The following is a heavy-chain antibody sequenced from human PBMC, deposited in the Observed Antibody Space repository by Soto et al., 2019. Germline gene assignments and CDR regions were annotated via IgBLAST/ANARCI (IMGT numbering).Heavy chain of an antibody. D-gene: IGHD3-10*01. J-gene: IGHJ4*02. Sequence: SETLSLTCTVSGGSISSYYWSWIRQPPGKGLEWIGYIYYSGSTNYNPSLKSRVTISVDTSKNQFSLKLSSVTAADTAVYYCARAPYYGSGRLDYWGQGTLVTVSS. CDR1: GGSISSYY. CDR3: ARAPYYGSGRLDY. V-gene: IGHV4-59*01. CDR2: IYYSGST.